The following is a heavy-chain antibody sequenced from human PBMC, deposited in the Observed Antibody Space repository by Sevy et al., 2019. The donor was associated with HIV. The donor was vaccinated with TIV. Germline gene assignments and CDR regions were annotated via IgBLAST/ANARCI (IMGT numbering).Heavy chain of an antibody. J-gene: IGHJ5*02. V-gene: IGHV4-31*03. CDR1: GGSISSGGYY. D-gene: IGHD3-10*01. CDR2: IYYSGST. CDR3: VRDITMVRGAWFDP. Sequence: SETLSLTCTVSGGSISSGGYYWSWIRQHPGKGLEWIGYIYYSGSTYYNPSLKSRVTISVDTSKNQFSLKLSSVTAADTAVYYCVRDITMVRGAWFDPWGQGTLVTVSS.